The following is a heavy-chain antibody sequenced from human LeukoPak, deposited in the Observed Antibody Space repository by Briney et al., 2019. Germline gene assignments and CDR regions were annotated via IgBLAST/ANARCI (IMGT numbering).Heavy chain of an antibody. CDR3: ATSGGTLGPTNYFAY. D-gene: IGHD3-16*01. CDR1: GGSVSGGTYY. J-gene: IGHJ4*02. V-gene: IGHV4-61*01. Sequence: SETLSLTCTVSGGSVSGGTYYWSWIRQPPGKGLEWIGYIYYSGSTKYNPSLKSRVTISVDTSKNQLSLKLSSVTAADTAVYYCATSGGTLGPTNYFAYWGQGTLVTVSS. CDR2: IYYSGST.